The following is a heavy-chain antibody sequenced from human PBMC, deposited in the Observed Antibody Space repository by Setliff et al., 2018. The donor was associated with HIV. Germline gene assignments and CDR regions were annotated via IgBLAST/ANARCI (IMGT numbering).Heavy chain of an antibody. CDR2: ISGSGDST. D-gene: IGHD2-15*01. J-gene: IGHJ6*02. CDR1: GFTFGSYV. V-gene: IGHV3-23*01. Sequence: PVGSLRLSCAPSGFTFGSYVMSWVRQAPGKGLEWVSVISGSGDSTFYADSLKGRFTISRDNSKNTLYLQMNSLRAEDTAVYYCAKTLPTLYPPHDYYFAMDVWGQGTTVTVSS. CDR3: AKTLPTLYPPHDYYFAMDV.